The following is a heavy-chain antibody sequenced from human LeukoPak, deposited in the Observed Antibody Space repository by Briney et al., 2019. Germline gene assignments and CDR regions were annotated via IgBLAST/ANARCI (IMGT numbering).Heavy chain of an antibody. CDR3: ARAPLVAAAGTAYYYYYMDV. J-gene: IGHJ6*03. Sequence: GASVKVSCMASGGTFSRYAISWVRQAPGQGLEWMGGIIPIFGTANYAQKFQGRVTITTDESTSTAYMELSSLRSEDTAVYYCARAPLVAAAGTAYYYYYMDVWGKGTTVTVSS. CDR2: IIPIFGTA. D-gene: IGHD6-13*01. V-gene: IGHV1-69*05. CDR1: GGTFSRYA.